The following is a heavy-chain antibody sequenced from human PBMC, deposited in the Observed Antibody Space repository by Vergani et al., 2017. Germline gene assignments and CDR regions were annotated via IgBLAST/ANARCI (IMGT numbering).Heavy chain of an antibody. CDR3: ARVAGGSGGYYLA. CDR2: IYYSGST. CDR1: GGSISNDDSY. D-gene: IGHD3-22*01. J-gene: IGHJ5*02. V-gene: IGHV4-30-4*08. Sequence: QVQLQESGPGLVKPSETLSVTFIVSGGSISNDDSYLSWIRQPPGKGLEWIGYIYYSGSTYYNPSLESRLTISLDSSRTQFSLKLISVTAGDTAVYYCARVAGGSGGYYLAWGQGTPVSAFS.